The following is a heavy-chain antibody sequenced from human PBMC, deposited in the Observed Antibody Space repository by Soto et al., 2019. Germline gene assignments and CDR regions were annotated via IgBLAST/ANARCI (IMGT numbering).Heavy chain of an antibody. D-gene: IGHD2-15*01. CDR1: GFTFRSYG. V-gene: IGHV3-33*08. J-gene: IGHJ4*02. Sequence: GGSLRLSCAASGFTFRSYGMHWVRQAPGKGLEWVALIWYDGNNKYYADSVKGRFTISRDNSKNTLYLQMNSLRAEDTAVYYCARDGYCSGGSCYSVQVFDFWGQGTLVTVSS. CDR2: IWYDGNNK. CDR3: ARDGYCSGGSCYSVQVFDF.